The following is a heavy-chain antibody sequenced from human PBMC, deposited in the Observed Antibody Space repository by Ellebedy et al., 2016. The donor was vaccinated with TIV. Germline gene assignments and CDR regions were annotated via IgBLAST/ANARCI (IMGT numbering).Heavy chain of an antibody. D-gene: IGHD3/OR15-3a*01. J-gene: IGHJ5*02. Sequence: MPSETLSLTCTVSGGSISSYYWSWIRQPPGKGLEWIGYIYYSGSTYYNPSLKSRVTISVDTSKNQFSLRLTSVTAADTAVYFCARHNFGTFLRGWFDPWGQGTLVIVSS. CDR3: ARHNFGTFLRGWFDP. CDR1: GGSISSYY. CDR2: IYYSGST. V-gene: IGHV4-59*08.